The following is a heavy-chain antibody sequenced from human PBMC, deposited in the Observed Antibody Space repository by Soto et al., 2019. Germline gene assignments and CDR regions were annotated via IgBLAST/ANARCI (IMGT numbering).Heavy chain of an antibody. J-gene: IGHJ4*02. D-gene: IGHD6-19*01. CDR2: ISAYNGDT. V-gene: IGHV1-18*01. CDR1: GYTFTRYS. CDR3: ARDHAGSGWFLFDY. Sequence: QVQLVQSGAEVKKPGASVKVSCKTSGYTFTRYSISWVRQAPGQGLEWMGWISAYNGDTNYAQKLQGRVTMTTDTSTSTAYMELRSLRSDDTAMYYCARDHAGSGWFLFDYWGQGTLVTVSS.